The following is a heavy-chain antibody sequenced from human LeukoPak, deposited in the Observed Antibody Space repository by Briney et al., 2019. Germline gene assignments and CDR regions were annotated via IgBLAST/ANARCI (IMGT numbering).Heavy chain of an antibody. D-gene: IGHD2/OR15-2a*01. CDR3: ARGLLRSSVHNWFDP. Sequence: ASVKVSCKASGYIFTGYYMHWVRQAPGQGLEWMGWINPNSGGTNYAQKFQGRVTMTRDTSISTAYMGLSRLRSDDTAVYYCARGLLRSSVHNWFDPWGQGTLVTVSS. V-gene: IGHV1-2*02. CDR2: INPNSGGT. J-gene: IGHJ5*02. CDR1: GYIFTGYY.